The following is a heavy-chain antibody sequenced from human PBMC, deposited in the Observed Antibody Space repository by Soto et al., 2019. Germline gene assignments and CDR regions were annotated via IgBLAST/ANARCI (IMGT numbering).Heavy chain of an antibody. CDR1: GYTFTSYD. J-gene: IGHJ5*02. CDR2: MNPNSGNT. CDR3: ARGHRGYGYYVRYNWFDP. D-gene: IGHD4-17*01. V-gene: IGHV1-8*01. Sequence: QVQLVQSGAEVKKPGASVKVSGKASGYTFTSYDINWVRQATGQGLEWMGWMNPNSGNTGYAQQFQGRVTMTRNTSLSTAYMELSSLRSEDTAVYYCARGHRGYGYYVRYNWFDPWGQGTLVTVSS.